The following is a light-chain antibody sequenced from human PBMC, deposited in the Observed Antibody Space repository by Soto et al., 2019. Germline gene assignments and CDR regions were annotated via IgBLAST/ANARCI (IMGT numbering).Light chain of an antibody. CDR1: SGHSNYA. V-gene: IGLV4-69*01. Sequence: QPVLTQSPSASASLGASVKLTCTLSSGHSNYAIAWHQQQPEKGPRYLMKLISDGSHSKGDGIPDRFSGSSSGAERYLTISSLQSDDEADYYCQTWGTGIQVFGGGTQLTVL. CDR3: QTWGTGIQV. CDR2: LISDGSH. J-gene: IGLJ3*02.